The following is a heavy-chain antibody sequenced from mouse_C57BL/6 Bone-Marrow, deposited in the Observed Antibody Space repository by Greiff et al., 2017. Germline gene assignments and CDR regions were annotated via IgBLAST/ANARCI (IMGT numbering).Heavy chain of an antibody. CDR1: GYTFTSYG. D-gene: IGHD2-5*01. CDR2: IYPRSGNT. V-gene: IGHV1-81*01. CDR3: AREGTYYSNYEGY. J-gene: IGHJ2*01. Sequence: QVQLQQSGAELARPGASVKLSCKASGYTFTSYGISWVKQRTGQGLEWIGEIYPRSGNTYYNEKFKGKATLTADKSSSTAYMELRSLTSEDSAVYVCAREGTYYSNYEGYWGQGTTLTVSS.